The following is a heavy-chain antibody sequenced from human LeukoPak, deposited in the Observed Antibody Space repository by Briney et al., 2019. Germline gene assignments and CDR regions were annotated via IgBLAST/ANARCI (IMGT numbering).Heavy chain of an antibody. CDR3: AKPRTFYDILTVSFQQ. V-gene: IGHV3-30*18. D-gene: IGHD3-9*01. CDR1: GFTFSSYA. CDR2: ISYDGGEQ. Sequence: GRSLRLSCAASGFTFSSYAMHWVRQAPGKGLEWVAVISYDGGEQHYGDSVKGRFSISRDDSKSTIYLQMNRLTVEDTALYYCAKPRTFYDILTVSFQQWGQGTWVTVSS. J-gene: IGHJ1*01.